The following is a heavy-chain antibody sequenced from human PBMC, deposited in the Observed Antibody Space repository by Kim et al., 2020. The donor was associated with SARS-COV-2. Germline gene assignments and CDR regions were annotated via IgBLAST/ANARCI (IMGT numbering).Heavy chain of an antibody. CDR2: ISDTSNT. J-gene: IGHJ4*01. CDR3: AKTYSSSWKGDFDY. V-gene: IGHV3-23*01. Sequence: GGSLRLSCAASEFTFSNYGMNWVRQAPGKGLEWVSGISDTSNTYYADSVKGRFTVSRDNSQDTLFLYMNSLRAEDMAVYYCAKTYSSSWKGDFDYWGRGTLVTVAS. CDR1: EFTFSNYG. D-gene: IGHD6-13*01.